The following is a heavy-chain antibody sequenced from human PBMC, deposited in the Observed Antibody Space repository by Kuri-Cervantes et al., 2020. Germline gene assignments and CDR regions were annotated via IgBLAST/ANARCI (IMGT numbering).Heavy chain of an antibody. CDR1: GFTFSSYG. Sequence: GESLKISCAASGFTFSSYGMHWVRQAPGKGLEWVAVIWYDGSNKYYADSVKGRFTISRDNSKNTLYLQMNSLRAEDTAVYYCARDPYCTNGVCQIYYYYGMDVWGQGTTVTVSS. CDR3: ARDPYCTNGVCQIYYYYGMDV. V-gene: IGHV3-33*01. CDR2: IWYDGSNK. J-gene: IGHJ6*02. D-gene: IGHD2-8*01.